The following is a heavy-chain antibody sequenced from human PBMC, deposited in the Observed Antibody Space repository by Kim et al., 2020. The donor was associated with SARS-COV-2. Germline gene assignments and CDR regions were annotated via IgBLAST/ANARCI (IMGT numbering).Heavy chain of an antibody. CDR3: ARGPYSKWWLRWWYFDY. Sequence: SETLSLTCAVYGGSFSGYYWSWIRQPPGKGLEWIGEINHSGSTNYNPSLKSRVTISVDTSKNQFSLKLSSVTAADTAVYYCARGPYSKWWLRWWYFDYWGQGTLVTVSS. CDR2: INHSGST. V-gene: IGHV4-34*01. CDR1: GGSFSGYY. J-gene: IGHJ4*02. D-gene: IGHD5-12*01.